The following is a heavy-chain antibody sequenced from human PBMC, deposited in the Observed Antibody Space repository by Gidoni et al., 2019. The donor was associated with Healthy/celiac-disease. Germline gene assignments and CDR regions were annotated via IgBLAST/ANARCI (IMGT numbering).Heavy chain of an antibody. J-gene: IGHJ6*02. CDR3: ARDANHYDIAKTAYYYGMDV. Sequence: QVQLVQSGAEVKKPGASVKVSCKASGYTFTSSGISWVRQAPGQGLEWMGWISAYNGNTNYAQKLQGRVTMTTDTSTSTAYMELRSLRSDDTAVYYCARDANHYDIAKTAYYYGMDVWGQGTTVTVSS. D-gene: IGHD3-9*01. CDR1: GYTFTSSG. V-gene: IGHV1-18*04. CDR2: ISAYNGNT.